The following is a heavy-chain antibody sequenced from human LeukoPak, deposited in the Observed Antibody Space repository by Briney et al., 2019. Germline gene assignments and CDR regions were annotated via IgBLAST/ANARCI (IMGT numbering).Heavy chain of an antibody. J-gene: IGHJ4*02. V-gene: IGHV3-11*06. D-gene: IGHD6-13*01. CDR2: ISSSSSYT. Sequence: LSLTCTVSGGSISSYYLSWIRQPPGKGLEWVSYISSSSSYTNYADSVKGRFTISRDNAKNSLYLQMNSLRAEDTAVYYCARDGGSWGDYWGQGTLVTVSS. CDR3: ARDGGSWGDY. CDR1: GGSISSYY.